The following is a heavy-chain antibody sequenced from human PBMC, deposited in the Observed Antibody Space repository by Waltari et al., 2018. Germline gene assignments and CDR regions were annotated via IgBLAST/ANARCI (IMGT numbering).Heavy chain of an antibody. CDR1: EFTFGTFA. CDR3: ARDYCDRTNCHGMDV. CDR2: ISYNGRNI. V-gene: IGHV3-30*04. J-gene: IGHJ6*02. D-gene: IGHD3-22*01. Sequence: QVQLVESGCGVVQPGRSLRLSCAASEFTFGTFAMHWVRQAPGKGLEWVAVISYNGRNIYYEDSVKGRFTISRDNSKKTLYLQMSSLRAEDTAVYYCARDYCDRTNCHGMDVWGQGTTVTVSS.